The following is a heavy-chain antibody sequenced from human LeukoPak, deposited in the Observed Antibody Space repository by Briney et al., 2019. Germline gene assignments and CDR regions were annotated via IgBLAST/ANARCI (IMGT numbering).Heavy chain of an antibody. CDR2: INHSGST. D-gene: IGHD5-24*01. Sequence: PSETLSLTCAVYGGSFSGYYWSWLRQPPGKGLEWLGEINHSGSTNYNPSLKSRVTVSVDTSKNQFSLKLSSVTAADTAVYYCASSVRRDDSYYFDYWGQGTLVTVSS. V-gene: IGHV4-34*01. CDR3: ASSVRRDDSYYFDY. J-gene: IGHJ4*02. CDR1: GGSFSGYY.